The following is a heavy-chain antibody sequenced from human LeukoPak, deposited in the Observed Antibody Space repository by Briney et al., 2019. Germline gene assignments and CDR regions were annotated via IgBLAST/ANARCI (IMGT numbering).Heavy chain of an antibody. J-gene: IGHJ4*02. CDR1: GFTFSSYS. Sequence: GGSLRLSCAASGFTFSSYSMNWVRQAPGKGLEWVSSISSSSSYIYYADSVKGRFTISRDNAKNSLYLQMNSLRAEDTAVYYCARGANVDTAMDAAIACDYWGQGTLVTVSS. D-gene: IGHD5-18*01. CDR2: ISSSSSYI. CDR3: ARGANVDTAMDAAIACDY. V-gene: IGHV3-21*01.